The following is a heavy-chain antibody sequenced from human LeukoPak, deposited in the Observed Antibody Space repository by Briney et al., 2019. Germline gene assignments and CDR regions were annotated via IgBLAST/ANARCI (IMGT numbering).Heavy chain of an antibody. CDR2: IYYSGST. CDR1: GGSISSSSYY. V-gene: IGHV4-39*07. J-gene: IGHJ5*02. Sequence: SETLSLTCTVSGGSISSSSYYWGWIRQPPGKGLEWIGSIYYSGSTYYNPSLKSRVTISVDTSKNQFSLKLSSVTAADTAVYYCAKYAGYSSGWYGGRGWFDPWGQGTLVTVSS. D-gene: IGHD6-19*01. CDR3: AKYAGYSSGWYGGRGWFDP.